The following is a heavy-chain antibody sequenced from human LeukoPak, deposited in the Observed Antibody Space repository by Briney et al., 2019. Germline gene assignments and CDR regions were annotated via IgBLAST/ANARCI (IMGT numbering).Heavy chain of an antibody. J-gene: IGHJ2*01. CDR1: GFTFGDFA. CDR3: AKDLTGDLYWYFAL. D-gene: IGHD7-27*01. V-gene: IGHV3-9*03. Sequence: PGGSLRLSCAASGFTFGDFAMHWVRQAPGKGLEWVSGITWNSGSVAYADSVKGRFTISRDNAKNSLYLQMNSLRADDMALYYCAKDLTGDLYWYFALWGRGTLVTVSS. CDR2: ITWNSGSV.